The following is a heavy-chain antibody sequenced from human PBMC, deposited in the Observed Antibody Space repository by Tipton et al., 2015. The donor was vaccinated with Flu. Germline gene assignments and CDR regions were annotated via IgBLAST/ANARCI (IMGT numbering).Heavy chain of an antibody. CDR2: ISSNGDNT. CDR3: ARGMNSGLVDV. D-gene: IGHD2/OR15-2a*01. CDR1: GFTFSSYA. J-gene: IGHJ6*02. Sequence: SLRLSCAASGFTFSSYAMHWVRQAPGKGLEYVSAISSNGDNTYYADSVKGRFTISRDNSKNTLYLQMGSLRAEDMAVYYCARGMNSGLVDVWGQGTTVTVSS. V-gene: IGHV3-64*02.